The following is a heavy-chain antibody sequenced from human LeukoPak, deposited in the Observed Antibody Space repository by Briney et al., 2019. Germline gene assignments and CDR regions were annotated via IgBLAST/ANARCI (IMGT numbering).Heavy chain of an antibody. Sequence: GGSLRLSCAASGFTFSSYWMHWVRQVPGQGLVWVSRINSDGSSTIYADSVKGRFTISRDNAKNTLYLQMNSLTAEDTAVYYCARVPDGSVNYWGQGALVTVSS. V-gene: IGHV3-74*01. D-gene: IGHD4-17*01. CDR2: INSDGSST. CDR3: ARVPDGSVNY. J-gene: IGHJ4*02. CDR1: GFTFSSYW.